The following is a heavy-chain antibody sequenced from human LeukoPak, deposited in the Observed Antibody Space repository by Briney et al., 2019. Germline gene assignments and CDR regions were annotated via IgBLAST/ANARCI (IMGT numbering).Heavy chain of an antibody. Sequence: GGSLRLSCAASGFTFSSYGMHWVRQAPGRGLEWVAFIRYDGSNKYYADSVKGRFTISRDNSKNTLCLQMNSLRAEDTAVYYCAKERDTAMVTIDYWGQGTLVTVSS. V-gene: IGHV3-30*02. D-gene: IGHD5-18*01. CDR2: IRYDGSNK. J-gene: IGHJ4*02. CDR1: GFTFSSYG. CDR3: AKERDTAMVTIDY.